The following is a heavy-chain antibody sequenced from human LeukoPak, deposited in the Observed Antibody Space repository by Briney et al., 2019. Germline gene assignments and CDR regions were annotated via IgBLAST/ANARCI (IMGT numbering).Heavy chain of an antibody. J-gene: IGHJ4*02. CDR2: IKQDGSEK. D-gene: IGHD3-3*01. CDR3: ASGYDFWSGPSTIFDY. CDR1: GFTFSSYW. Sequence: QSGGSLRLSCAASGFTFSSYWMSWVRQAPGKGLEWVANIKQDGSEKHYVDSVKGRFAISRDNAKNSLYLQMNSLRAEDTAVYYCASGYDFWSGPSTIFDYWGQGTLVTVSS. V-gene: IGHV3-7*01.